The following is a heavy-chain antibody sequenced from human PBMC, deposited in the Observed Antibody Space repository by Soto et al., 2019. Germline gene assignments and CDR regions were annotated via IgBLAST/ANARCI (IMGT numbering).Heavy chain of an antibody. Sequence: GGSLRLSCAASGFTFSSYGMHWVRQAPGKGLEWVAVIWYDGSNKYYADSVKGRFTISRDNSKNTLYLQMNSLRAEDTAVYYCARDFEIVLMVYAIGGGLDYWGQGTLVTVSS. V-gene: IGHV3-33*01. CDR1: GFTFSSYG. CDR3: ARDFEIVLMVYAIGGGLDY. CDR2: IWYDGSNK. D-gene: IGHD2-8*01. J-gene: IGHJ4*02.